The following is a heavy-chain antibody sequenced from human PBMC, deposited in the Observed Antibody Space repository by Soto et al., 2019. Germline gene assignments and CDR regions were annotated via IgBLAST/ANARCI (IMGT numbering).Heavy chain of an antibody. CDR2: IYSGGST. J-gene: IGHJ6*03. CDR3: ARDCSSTSCYDSSMDV. V-gene: IGHV3-66*01. Sequence: EVQLVESGGGLVQPGGSLRLSCAASGFTVSSNYMSWVRQAPGKGLEWVSVIYSGGSTYYADSVKGRFTISRDNSKNTLYLQMNSLRAEDTAVYYCARDCSSTSCYDSSMDVWGKGTRSPSP. D-gene: IGHD2-2*01. CDR1: GFTVSSNY.